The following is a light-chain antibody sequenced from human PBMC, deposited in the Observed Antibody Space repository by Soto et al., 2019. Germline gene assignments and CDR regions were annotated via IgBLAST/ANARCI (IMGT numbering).Light chain of an antibody. Sequence: EIVMTQSPATLSVYPGERATLSCRASQSASRNLAWYQQKPGQAPRLLIYGASTRATGIPATFSGSGSGTEFTLTISSLQSEDFAVYYCQQYNKWPLTFGGGTKVEIK. CDR2: GAS. V-gene: IGKV3-15*01. CDR3: QQYNKWPLT. CDR1: QSASRN. J-gene: IGKJ4*01.